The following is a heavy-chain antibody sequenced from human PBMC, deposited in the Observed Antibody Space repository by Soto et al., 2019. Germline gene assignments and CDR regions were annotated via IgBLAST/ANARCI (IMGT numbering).Heavy chain of an antibody. D-gene: IGHD3-3*01. CDR2: IYYSGST. V-gene: IGHV4-31*03. J-gene: IGHJ4*02. CDR1: GGSISSGGYY. CDR3: ARDFIRSTGG. Sequence: QVQLQESGPGLVKPSQTLSLTCTVSGGSISSGGYYWSCIRHHPGKGLEWIVYIYYSGSTYYNPSLKSRVTISVDTSNHQFSLKLISVTAADTDVYYCARDFIRSTGGWGQGTLVTVSS.